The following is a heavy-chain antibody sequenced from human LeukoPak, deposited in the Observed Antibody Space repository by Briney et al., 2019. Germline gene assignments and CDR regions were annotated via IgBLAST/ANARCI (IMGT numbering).Heavy chain of an antibody. CDR1: GYTFTSYD. D-gene: IGHD3-22*01. J-gene: IGHJ3*02. CDR2: MNPNSGNT. Sequence: ASVKVSCKASGYTFTSYDINWVRQATGQGLEWMGWMNPNSGNTGYAQKFQGRVTMTRNTSISTAYMELSSLRSEDTAMYYCARDLYYYDASGRHDAFDIWGQGTVVTVSS. CDR3: ARDLYYYDASGRHDAFDI. V-gene: IGHV1-8*01.